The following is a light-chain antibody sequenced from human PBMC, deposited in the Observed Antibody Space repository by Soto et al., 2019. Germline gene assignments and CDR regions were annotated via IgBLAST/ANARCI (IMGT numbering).Light chain of an antibody. CDR2: EVS. V-gene: IGLV2-8*01. J-gene: IGLJ1*01. Sequence: QSALTQPPSASGSPGQSVTISCTGTSSDVGDYNYVSWYQQHPGKAPKLMICEVSKQPSGVPDRFSGSKSGNTAALTVSGLQAEDEADYYCSSYAGSLYVFGTGTKLTVL. CDR1: SSDVGDYNY. CDR3: SSYAGSLYV.